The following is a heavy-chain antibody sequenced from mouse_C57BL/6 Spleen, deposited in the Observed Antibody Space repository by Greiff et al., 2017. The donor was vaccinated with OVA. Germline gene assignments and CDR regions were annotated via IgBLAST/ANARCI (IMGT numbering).Heavy chain of an antibody. CDR1: GYTFTDHT. D-gene: IGHD2-2*01. Sequence: QVQLKESDAELVKPGASVKISCKVSGYTFTDHTIHWMKQRPEQGLEWIGYIYPRDGSTKYNEKFKGKATLTAYKSSSTAYMQLNSLTSEDSAVYFCASEGVMVKDYAMDYWGQGTSVTVSS. CDR3: ASEGVMVKDYAMDY. V-gene: IGHV1-78*01. CDR2: IYPRDGST. J-gene: IGHJ4*01.